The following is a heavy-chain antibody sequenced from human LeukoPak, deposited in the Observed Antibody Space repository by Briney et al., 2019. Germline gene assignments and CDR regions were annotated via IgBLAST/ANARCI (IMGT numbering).Heavy chain of an antibody. Sequence: GASVKVSCKASGYTFTSYYMHWVRQAPGQGLEWMGIINPSGGSTSYAQKFQGRVTMTRDPSTSTVYMELSSLRSEDTAVYYCALIVVVPAAPTRGEFVDYWGQGTLVTVSS. V-gene: IGHV1-46*03. CDR1: GYTFTSYY. J-gene: IGHJ4*02. CDR2: INPSGGST. D-gene: IGHD2-2*01. CDR3: ALIVVVPAAPTRGEFVDY.